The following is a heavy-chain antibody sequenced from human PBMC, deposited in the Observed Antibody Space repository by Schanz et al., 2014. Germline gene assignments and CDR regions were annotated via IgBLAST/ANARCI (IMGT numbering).Heavy chain of an antibody. J-gene: IGHJ4*02. CDR3: VSQTGSPNY. Sequence: EVQLVESGGGLVEPGGSLRLSCATSGFSLDIFAVSWVRQAPGKGLEWVSYISGSSRTIYYADSMKGRFTISRDNAKRSLFLQMNSLRVEDTAVYFCVSQTGSPNYWGQGTLVTVSS. D-gene: IGHD6-13*01. CDR2: ISGSSRTI. CDR1: GFSLDIFA. V-gene: IGHV3-48*04.